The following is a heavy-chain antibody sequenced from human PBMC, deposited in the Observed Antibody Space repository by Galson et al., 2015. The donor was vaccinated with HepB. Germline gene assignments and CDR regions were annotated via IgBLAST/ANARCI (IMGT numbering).Heavy chain of an antibody. V-gene: IGHV3-30*18. D-gene: IGHD5-18*01. CDR1: GFTFSSYG. CDR3: AKDADSAMVKLVLGEDSGYGMDV. J-gene: IGHJ6*02. Sequence: SLRLSCAASGFTFSSYGMHWVRQAPGKGLEWVAVISYDGSNKYYADSVKGRFTISRDNSKNTLYLQMNSLRAEDTAVYYCAKDADSAMVKLVLGEDSGYGMDVWGQGTTVTVSS. CDR2: ISYDGSNK.